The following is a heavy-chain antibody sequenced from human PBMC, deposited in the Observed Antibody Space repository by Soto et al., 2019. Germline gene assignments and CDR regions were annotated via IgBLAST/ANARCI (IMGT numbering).Heavy chain of an antibody. V-gene: IGHV2-70*01. J-gene: IGHJ4*02. CDR1: GFSLSTSGMC. Sequence: SGPTLVNPTQTLTLTCTFSGFSLSTSGMCVSWIRQPPGKALEWLALIDWDDDKYYSTSLKTRLTISKDTSKNQVVLTMTNMDPVDTATYYCARATYYYDSSGYLTFDYWGQGTLVTVSS. D-gene: IGHD3-22*01. CDR2: IDWDDDK. CDR3: ARATYYYDSSGYLTFDY.